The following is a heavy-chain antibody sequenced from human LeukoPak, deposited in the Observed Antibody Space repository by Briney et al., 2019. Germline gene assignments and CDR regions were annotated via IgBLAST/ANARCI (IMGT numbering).Heavy chain of an antibody. J-gene: IGHJ5*02. V-gene: IGHV3-21*01. CDR3: ARDSGSGWLNWFDP. D-gene: IGHD6-19*01. CDR2: ISSSSSSYK. Sequence: GGSLRLSCAASGFTFSSYSMNWVRQAPGKGLEWVSSISSSSSSYKYYSDSVKGRFTISRDNAKNSLYLQMNSLRAEDTAVYYCARDSGSGWLNWFDPWGQGTLVTVSS. CDR1: GFTFSSYS.